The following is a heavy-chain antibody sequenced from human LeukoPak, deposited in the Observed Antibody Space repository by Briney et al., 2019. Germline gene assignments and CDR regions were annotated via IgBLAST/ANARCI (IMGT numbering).Heavy chain of an antibody. J-gene: IGHJ4*02. CDR1: GFTFSSYG. Sequence: GGSLGLSCAAAGFTFSSYGMNWVRQAPGKGLEWVSGISGSGGSTYYADSVQGRFTVSRDNSKNTVYLQMNSLRAEDTAVYYCAKVRTYSSEWGQGTLVTVSS. CDR2: ISGSGGST. CDR3: AKVRTYSSE. D-gene: IGHD6-6*01. V-gene: IGHV3-23*01.